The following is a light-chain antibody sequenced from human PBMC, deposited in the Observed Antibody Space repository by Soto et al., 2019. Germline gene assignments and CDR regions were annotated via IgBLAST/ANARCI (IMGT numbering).Light chain of an antibody. CDR1: SSVVGGYNY. Sequence: QSALTQPASVSGSPGQSITISCTGTSSVVGGYNYVSWYPQHPGKAPKLMIYEVSNRPSGVSNRSSGSKSGNTASLTISGLQAEDEADYYCSSYTSSTFYVFGTGTKVTVL. CDR2: EVS. CDR3: SSYTSSTFYV. J-gene: IGLJ1*01. V-gene: IGLV2-14*01.